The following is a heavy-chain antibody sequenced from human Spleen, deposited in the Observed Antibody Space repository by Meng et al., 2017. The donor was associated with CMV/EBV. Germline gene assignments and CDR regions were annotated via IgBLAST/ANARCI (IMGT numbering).Heavy chain of an antibody. D-gene: IGHD4-17*01. CDR3: ARRGMMTTRGYWFDP. Sequence: KVSCKGSGYSFTNYWIGWVRQMPGKGLEWMGVIHPGDSKTTYSPSFQGQVTISADKSITTAYLQWSSLKASDTAIYYCARRGMMTTRGYWFDPWGQGTLVTVSS. J-gene: IGHJ5*02. CDR2: IHPGDSKT. V-gene: IGHV5-51*01. CDR1: GYSFTNYW.